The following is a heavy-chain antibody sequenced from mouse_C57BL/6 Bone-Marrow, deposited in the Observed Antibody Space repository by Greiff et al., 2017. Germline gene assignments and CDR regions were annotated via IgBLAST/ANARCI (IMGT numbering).Heavy chain of an antibody. Sequence: LKESGPELVKPGASVKLSCKASGYTFTSYDINWVKQRPGQGLEWIGWIYPRDGSTKYNEKFKGKATLTVDTSSSTAYMELHSLTSEDSAVYFCAREHGLRRDYYAIDYWGQGTSVTVSS. CDR1: GYTFTSYD. CDR3: AREHGLRRDYYAIDY. V-gene: IGHV1-85*01. D-gene: IGHD2-2*01. CDR2: IYPRDGST. J-gene: IGHJ4*01.